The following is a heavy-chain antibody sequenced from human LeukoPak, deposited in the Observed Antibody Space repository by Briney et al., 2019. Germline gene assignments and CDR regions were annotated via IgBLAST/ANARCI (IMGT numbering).Heavy chain of an antibody. Sequence: GASVKVSCKASGYTFTSYGISWVRQAPGQGLEWMGRIIPILGIANYAQKFQGRVTITADKSTSTAYMELSSLRSEDTAVYYCASNYDSSGYSRAFDIWGQGTMVTVSS. CDR3: ASNYDSSGYSRAFDI. J-gene: IGHJ3*02. V-gene: IGHV1-69*04. CDR2: IIPILGIA. D-gene: IGHD3-22*01. CDR1: GYTFTSYG.